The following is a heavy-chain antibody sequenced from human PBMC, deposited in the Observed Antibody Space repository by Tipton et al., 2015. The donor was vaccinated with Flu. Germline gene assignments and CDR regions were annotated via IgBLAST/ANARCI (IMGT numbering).Heavy chain of an antibody. V-gene: IGHV4-59*08. D-gene: IGHD3-22*01. CDR3: ARGTEYYDTTSPEGAFDI. J-gene: IGHJ3*02. Sequence: TLSLTCSVSGGSISQYYWSWIRQPPGKGLEWIGYIYYTGSTHYNPSLKSRVIISVDTSQNVLSLQLSSVIAADTAVYYCARGTEYYDTTSPEGAFDIWGQGTMVTVSS. CDR1: GGSISQYY. CDR2: IYYTGST.